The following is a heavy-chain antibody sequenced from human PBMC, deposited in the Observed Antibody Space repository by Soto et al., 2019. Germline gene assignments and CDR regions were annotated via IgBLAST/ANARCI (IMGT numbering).Heavy chain of an antibody. D-gene: IGHD2-15*01. J-gene: IGHJ4*02. CDR3: ARDRYCSGGSGPLDY. V-gene: IGHV1-69*08. CDR1: GGTFSSYT. CDR2: IIPILGIA. Sequence: QVQLVQSGAEVKKPGSSVKVSCKASGGTFSSYTISWVRQAPGQGLEWMGRIIPILGIANYAQKFQGRVTITADKSTRTAYMELSSLRSEDTAVYYCARDRYCSGGSGPLDYWGQGTLVTVSS.